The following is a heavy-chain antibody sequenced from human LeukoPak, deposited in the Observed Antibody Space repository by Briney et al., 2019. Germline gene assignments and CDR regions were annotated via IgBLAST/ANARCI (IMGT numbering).Heavy chain of an antibody. CDR2: VYYSGST. Sequence: PSETLSLTCTVSGDSISSSFHYWGWIRQPPGKGLEWIGTVYYSGSTYYKSSLKSRVTISVDTSKNEFSLNLKSVTAADTAIYFCARSSAYCGGDCPTGGAFDIWGQGTRVTVSS. CDR1: GDSISSSFHY. V-gene: IGHV4-39*01. CDR3: ARSSAYCGGDCPTGGAFDI. D-gene: IGHD2-21*02. J-gene: IGHJ3*02.